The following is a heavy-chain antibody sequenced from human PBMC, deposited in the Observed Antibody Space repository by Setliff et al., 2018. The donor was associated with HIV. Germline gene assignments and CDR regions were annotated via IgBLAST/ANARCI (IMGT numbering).Heavy chain of an antibody. Sequence: PSETLSLTCTVSGDSSSNDYWTWVRQPPGKGLEWIGNIHTSGTTKYNPSLNSRVTISVDMSKSQFSLRLSSVTAADTAMYYCARCYYNFWSGYPLDYMDVWGKGTTVTVSS. J-gene: IGHJ6*03. D-gene: IGHD3-3*01. CDR2: IHTSGTT. V-gene: IGHV4-4*08. CDR1: GDSSSNDY. CDR3: ARCYYNFWSGYPLDYMDV.